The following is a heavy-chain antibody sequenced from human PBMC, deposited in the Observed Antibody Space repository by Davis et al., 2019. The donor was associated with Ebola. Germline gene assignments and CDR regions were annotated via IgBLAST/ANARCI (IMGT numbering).Heavy chain of an antibody. CDR1: GGSFSGFC. D-gene: IGHD3-10*01. Sequence: PQTLSPTCAVHGGSFSGFCWCWIRQPPGMGLEWFGEIIHSGTTNYNPSLKSRLTISLDTSENQFYLKLNSVTAADTAVYYCARRLVVRGVLPLWGQGTLVTVSS. J-gene: IGHJ4*02. V-gene: IGHV4-34*12. CDR2: IIHSGTT. CDR3: ARRLVVRGVLPL.